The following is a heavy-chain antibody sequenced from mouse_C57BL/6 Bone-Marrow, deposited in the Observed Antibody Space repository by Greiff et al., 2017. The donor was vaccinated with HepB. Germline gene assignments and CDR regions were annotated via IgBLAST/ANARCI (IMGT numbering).Heavy chain of an antibody. CDR3: TFIYYYGSSFSMDY. CDR2: IDPENGDT. D-gene: IGHD1-1*01. J-gene: IGHJ4*01. Sequence: VQLKESGAELVRPGASVKLSCTASGFNIKDDYMHWVKQRPEQGLEWIGWIDPENGDTEYASKFQGKATITADTSSNTAYLQLSSLTSEDTAVYYCTFIYYYGSSFSMDYWGQGTSVTVSS. V-gene: IGHV14-4*01. CDR1: GFNIKDDY.